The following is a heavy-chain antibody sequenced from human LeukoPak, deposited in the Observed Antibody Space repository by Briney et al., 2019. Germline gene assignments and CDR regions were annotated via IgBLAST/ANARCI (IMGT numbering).Heavy chain of an antibody. CDR2: ISYDGSNK. CDR3: ARDGRGFDY. Sequence: GGSLRLSCGASGFTFSSYSMHWVRQAPGKGLEWVAVISYDGSNKYYADSVKGRFTISRDNSKNTLSLQMNSLRAEDTAVYYCARDGRGFDYWGQGTLVTVSS. CDR1: GFTFSSYS. J-gene: IGHJ4*02. V-gene: IGHV3-30*04.